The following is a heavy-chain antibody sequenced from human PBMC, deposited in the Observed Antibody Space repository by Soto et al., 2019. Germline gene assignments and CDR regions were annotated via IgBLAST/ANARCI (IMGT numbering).Heavy chain of an antibody. CDR2: ISAYNGNT. D-gene: IGHD6-19*01. CDR3: ARNVAEPYNWFDP. V-gene: IGHV1-18*01. CDR1: GYTFTSYA. Sequence: ASVKVSSKASGYTFTSYAISWVRQAPGQGLEWMGWISAYNGNTNYAQKLQGRVTMTTDTSTSTAYMELRSLRSDDTAVYYCARNVAEPYNWFDPWGQGTLVTVSS. J-gene: IGHJ5*02.